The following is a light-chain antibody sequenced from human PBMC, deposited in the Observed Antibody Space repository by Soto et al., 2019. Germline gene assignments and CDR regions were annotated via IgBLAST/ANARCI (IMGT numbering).Light chain of an antibody. CDR1: QSVSTW. CDR3: QQYNSS. V-gene: IGKV1-5*01. CDR2: DAS. Sequence: DILVPQAPSSPSATLGDTVTITCRASQSVSTWLAWYQKKPGKAPKLLIYDASSLERGVPSRFSGSGSGTEFTLTISSLQPDDFATYYCQQYNSSFGQGTKVDI. J-gene: IGKJ1*01.